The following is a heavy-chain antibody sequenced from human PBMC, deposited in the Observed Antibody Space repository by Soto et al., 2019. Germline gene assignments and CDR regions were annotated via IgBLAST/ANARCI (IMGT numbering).Heavy chain of an antibody. CDR3: AIGGVITTFPLTYYDSGVHV. CDR2: VIPLFGAA. V-gene: IGHV1-69*06. CDR1: GGTFSNYA. D-gene: IGHD3-22*01. J-gene: IGHJ6*02. Sequence: QVQLVQSGAEVKKPGSSVKVSCKASGGTFSNYAISWVRQAPGQGLEWMGGVIPLFGAANYAQKFQGRVTIPADKPSSISYMELRSLRPEATAVFYCAIGGVITTFPLTYYDSGVHVWGPGTTVHVSS.